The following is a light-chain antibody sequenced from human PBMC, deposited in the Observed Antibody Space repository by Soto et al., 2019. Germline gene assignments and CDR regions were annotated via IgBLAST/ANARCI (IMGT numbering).Light chain of an antibody. CDR2: KAS. CDR3: QQYDSWPLT. V-gene: IGKV1-5*03. Sequence: DIQMTQSPSTLSASVGDRVTITCRASQIISTWLAWYQQKPGKAPNLLIYKASRLESGVPSRFSGSGSGTEFTLTISSLQPVDFATYYCQQYDSWPLTFGGGTKVEIK. CDR1: QIISTW. J-gene: IGKJ4*01.